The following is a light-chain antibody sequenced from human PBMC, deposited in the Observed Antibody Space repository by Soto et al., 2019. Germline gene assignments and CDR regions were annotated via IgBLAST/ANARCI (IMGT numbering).Light chain of an antibody. J-gene: IGLJ3*02. CDR3: AAWDDSLNVNWV. CDR2: SNN. CDR1: SSNIGSNT. Sequence: QSVLTQPPSASGTPGQRVTISCSGSSSNIGSNTVNWYQQLPGTAPKLLIYSNNQRPSGVPDRFSGSNSGTSASLAISGLQSEDEADYYCAAWDDSLNVNWVFGGGTKVTVL. V-gene: IGLV1-44*01.